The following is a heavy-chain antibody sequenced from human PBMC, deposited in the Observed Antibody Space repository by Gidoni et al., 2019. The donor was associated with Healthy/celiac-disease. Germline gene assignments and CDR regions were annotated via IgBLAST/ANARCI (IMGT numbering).Heavy chain of an antibody. CDR2: IIPIFGTA. D-gene: IGHD6-19*01. V-gene: IGHV1-69*01. CDR1: GGTFSSYA. J-gene: IGHJ4*02. Sequence: QVQLVKSGAEVKKPGSSVQVSCKASGGTFSSYAISGVRQAPGQGLEWMGGIIPIFGTANYAQKFQGRVTITADESTSTAYMELSSLRSEDTAVYYCASAAKGWQWLVPEFDYWGQGTLVTVSS. CDR3: ASAAKGWQWLVPEFDY.